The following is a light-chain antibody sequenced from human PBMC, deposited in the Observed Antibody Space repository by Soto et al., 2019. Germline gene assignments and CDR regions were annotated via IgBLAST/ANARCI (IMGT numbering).Light chain of an antibody. CDR2: GAF. CDR1: QSISSW. J-gene: IGKJ1*01. Sequence: DIQMTQSPSTLSASVGDRVTITCRASQSISSWLAWYQQKPGQVPKRLIYGAFSLQRGVPSRFSGSGSGTEFTLTISSLQPEDFATYYCLQHNTFPWTFGQGTKVDIK. CDR3: LQHNTFPWT. V-gene: IGKV1-5*01.